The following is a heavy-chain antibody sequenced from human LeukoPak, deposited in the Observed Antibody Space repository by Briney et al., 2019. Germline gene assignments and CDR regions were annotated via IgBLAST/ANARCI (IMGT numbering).Heavy chain of an antibody. Sequence: ASVKVSCKASGYTFTSYGISGVRQAPGQGLEWMGWSSAYNGNTNYAQTLQGRVTMTTDTSTSTAYMELRSLGSDDTAVYYCARSPNYYDSSGYYLIYYYYYGMDVWGQGTTVTVSS. CDR2: SSAYNGNT. CDR3: ARSPNYYDSSGYYLIYYYYYGMDV. V-gene: IGHV1-18*01. CDR1: GYTFTSYG. J-gene: IGHJ6*02. D-gene: IGHD3-22*01.